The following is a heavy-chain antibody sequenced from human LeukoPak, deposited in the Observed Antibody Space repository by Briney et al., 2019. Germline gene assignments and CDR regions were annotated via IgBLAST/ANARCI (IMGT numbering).Heavy chain of an antibody. D-gene: IGHD1-14*01. J-gene: IGHJ4*02. CDR2: LYSDGNT. Sequence: GGSLRLSCAASGFTVITNDMTWVRQAPGKGREWVSVLYSDGNTNYPDSVQGRFTISRDNSKNPLYLELNSLSPDDTAVYYCARGVEPLAANTLAYWGQGTLVTVSS. V-gene: IGHV3-53*01. CDR1: GFTVITND. CDR3: ARGVEPLAANTLAY.